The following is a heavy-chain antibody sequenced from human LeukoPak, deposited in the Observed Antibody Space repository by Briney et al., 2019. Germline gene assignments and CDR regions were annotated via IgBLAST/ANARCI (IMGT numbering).Heavy chain of an antibody. CDR2: ISWNSGSI. CDR1: GFTFDDYA. CDR3: AKDIYYGSGSSPHFDY. J-gene: IGHJ4*02. Sequence: GGSLRLSCAASGFTFDDYAMHWVRQAPGKGLEWVSGISWNSGSIGYADSVKGRFTISRDNAKNSLYLQMNSLRAEDTALYYCAKDIYYGSGSSPHFDYWGQGTLVTVSS. D-gene: IGHD3-10*01. V-gene: IGHV3-9*01.